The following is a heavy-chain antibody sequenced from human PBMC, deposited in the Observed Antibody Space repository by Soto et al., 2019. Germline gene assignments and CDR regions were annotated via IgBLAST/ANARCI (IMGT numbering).Heavy chain of an antibody. V-gene: IGHV3-23*01. J-gene: IGHJ5*02. Sequence: EVQLLESGGGLVQPGGSLRLSCAASGFTFSSYAMNWVRQAPGTGLEWVSIISGRGDSTYYAASVKGRFTISRVNTKTTLYLQLNIPRVEDTAVYYCANKFFRGSGSYRGWSDPWGQGTLVTVSS. D-gene: IGHD3-10*01. CDR3: ANKFFRGSGSYRGWSDP. CDR1: GFTFSSYA. CDR2: ISGRGDST.